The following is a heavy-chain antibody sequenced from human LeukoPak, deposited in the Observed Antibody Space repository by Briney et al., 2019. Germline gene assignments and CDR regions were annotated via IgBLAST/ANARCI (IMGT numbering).Heavy chain of an antibody. Sequence: SETLSLTCTVSGGSISSYYWSWIRQPAGKGLEWIGRIYTSGSTNYNPSLKSRVTISVDTSKNQFSLKLSSVTAADTAVYYCARVTSPFYDSSGYYYDYWGQGTLVTVSS. CDR1: GGSISSYY. V-gene: IGHV4-4*07. J-gene: IGHJ4*02. CDR2: IYTSGST. CDR3: ARVTSPFYDSSGYYYDY. D-gene: IGHD3-22*01.